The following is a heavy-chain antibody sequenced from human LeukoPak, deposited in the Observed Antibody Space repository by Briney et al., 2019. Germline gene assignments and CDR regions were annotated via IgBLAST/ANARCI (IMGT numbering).Heavy chain of an antibody. CDR3: VRGQWELLSFFDY. D-gene: IGHD1-26*01. Sequence: ASVKVSCKASGYTFTGYYIHWVRQAPGQGLEWMGWINPNSGDTNYAQKFQGRVTMTRDTSISTAYVELSRLRSDDTAVYYCVRGQWELLSFFDYWGQGTLVTVSS. CDR1: GYTFTGYY. V-gene: IGHV1-2*02. J-gene: IGHJ4*02. CDR2: INPNSGDT.